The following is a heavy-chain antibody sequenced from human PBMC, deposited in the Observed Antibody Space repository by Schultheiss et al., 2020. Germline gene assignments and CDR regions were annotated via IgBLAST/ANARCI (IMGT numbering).Heavy chain of an antibody. Sequence: GESLKISCAASGFTFSSYWMSWVRQAPGKGLEWVANIKQDGSEKYYVDSVKGRFTISRDNAKNSLYLQMNSLRAEDTAVYYCARDLSNYYYYYAMDVWGQGTTVTVSS. CDR1: GFTFSSYW. CDR3: ARDLSNYYYYYAMDV. CDR2: IKQDGSEK. V-gene: IGHV3-7*01. J-gene: IGHJ6*02.